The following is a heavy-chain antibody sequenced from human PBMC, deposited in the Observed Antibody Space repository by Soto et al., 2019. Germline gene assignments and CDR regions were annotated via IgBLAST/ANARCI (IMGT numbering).Heavy chain of an antibody. CDR3: ARASAASRPERNDSVDY. CDR2: IYYSGST. D-gene: IGHD1-1*01. Sequence: SDTLSLTCTVSGGSISSSSYYWGWIRQPPGKGLEWIGSIYYSGSTYYNPSIKSRVTISVDTSKNQFSLKLSSVTAADTAVYYCARASAASRPERNDSVDYWGQGTLV. CDR1: GGSISSSSYY. V-gene: IGHV4-39*01. J-gene: IGHJ4*02.